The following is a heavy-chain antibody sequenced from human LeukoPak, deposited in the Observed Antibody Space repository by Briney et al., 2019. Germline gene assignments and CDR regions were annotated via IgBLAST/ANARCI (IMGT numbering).Heavy chain of an antibody. V-gene: IGHV3-21*01. Sequence: GGSLRLSCAASGFTFSDYTMNWVRLAPGKGLEWVSSISGSSNYIYYADSVKGRFTISRGNAKNSLYLQMNSLRVEDTAAYYCAREETGDNDAFDIWGQGTMVTVSS. CDR1: GFTFSDYT. CDR3: AREETGDNDAFDI. D-gene: IGHD2-21*01. CDR2: ISGSSNYI. J-gene: IGHJ3*02.